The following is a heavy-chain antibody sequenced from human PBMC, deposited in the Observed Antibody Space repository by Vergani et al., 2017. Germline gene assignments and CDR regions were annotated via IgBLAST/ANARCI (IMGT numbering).Heavy chain of an antibody. J-gene: IGHJ5*02. CDR3: ATDPTTTSRAAAGTNWFDP. D-gene: IGHD6-13*01. V-gene: IGHV3-30*03. CDR1: GFTFSSYG. CDR2: ISYDGSHK. Sequence: QVQLVESGGGVVLPGRSLRLSCAASGFTFSSYGMHWVRQAPGKGLEWVAVISYDGSHKYYSDSVKGRFTISRDNSKNTLYLQMNSLRAEDTAVYYCATDPTTTSRAAAGTNWFDPWGQGTLVTVSS.